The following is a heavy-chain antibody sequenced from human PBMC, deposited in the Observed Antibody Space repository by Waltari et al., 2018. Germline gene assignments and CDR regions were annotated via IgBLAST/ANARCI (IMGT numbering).Heavy chain of an antibody. CDR3: ARLGARGYSYPLGYYYYMDV. V-gene: IGHV4-39*01. CDR1: GGSISSSSYY. D-gene: IGHD5-18*01. Sequence: QLQLQESGPGLVKPSETLSLPCTASGGSISSSSYYSGWIRQPPGKGLEWIGSIHYSGSTYYNPSLKSRVTISVDTSKNQFSLKLSSVTAADTAVYYCARLGARGYSYPLGYYYYMDVWGKGTTVTVSS. CDR2: IHYSGST. J-gene: IGHJ6*03.